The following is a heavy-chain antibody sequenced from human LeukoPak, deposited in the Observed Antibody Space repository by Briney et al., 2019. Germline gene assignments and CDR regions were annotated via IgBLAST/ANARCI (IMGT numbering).Heavy chain of an antibody. CDR3: ASGRVGATFSDY. V-gene: IGHV3-74*03. CDR1: GFTFTTYW. J-gene: IGHJ4*02. D-gene: IGHD1-26*01. Sequence: GGSLRLSCAASGFTFTTYWMHWGRQAPGKGLVWLSRINSDASSTTYADPVKGRFTISRDNAKNTLYLQMNSLRAEDTAVYYCASGRVGATFSDYWGQGTLVTVSS. CDR2: INSDASST.